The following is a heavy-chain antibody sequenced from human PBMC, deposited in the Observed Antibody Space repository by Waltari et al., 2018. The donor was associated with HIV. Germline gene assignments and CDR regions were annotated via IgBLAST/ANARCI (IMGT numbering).Heavy chain of an antibody. CDR1: GYDFSTFD. D-gene: IGHD3-3*01. V-gene: IGHV1-8*01. CDR3: ARSRPGAVFGDN. Sequence: QVQLVQSGAEVKQPGASVKVSCKTSGYDFSTFDINWVRQAPGQGFEWMGWMDPRRGKTGYAQKFHGRVRMTRDTSIDPAYMQLSRLTSRDTAVYYCARSRPGAVFGDNWGQGTLVVVSS. CDR2: MDPRRGKT. J-gene: IGHJ4*02.